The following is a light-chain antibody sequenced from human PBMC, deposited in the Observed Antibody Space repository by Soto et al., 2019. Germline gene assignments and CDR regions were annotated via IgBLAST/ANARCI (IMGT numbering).Light chain of an antibody. J-gene: IGLJ1*01. V-gene: IGLV2-14*01. Sequence: QSALTQPASVSASPGQSIAISCTGTSSDVGGYTFVSWYQQHPGKAPKLMIYDVSNRPSGISNRFSGSKSGNTASLTISGLQAEDEADYYCSSFTSRNTNVFGTGTKLIVL. CDR1: SSDVGGYTF. CDR2: DVS. CDR3: SSFTSRNTNV.